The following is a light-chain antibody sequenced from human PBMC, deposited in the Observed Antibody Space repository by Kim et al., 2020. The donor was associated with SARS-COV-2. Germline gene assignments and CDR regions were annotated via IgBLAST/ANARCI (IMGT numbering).Light chain of an antibody. J-gene: IGLJ7*01. CDR1: QLGDKY. Sequence: SYELTQPPSVSVSAGQTASITCSGHQLGDKYAFWYQKKPGQSPILLIYQHTKRPSGIPGRFSGFSSGNTATLTIAGTQAVDEGDYYCQAWDSNTAIFGGGTQLIVL. CDR3: QAWDSNTAI. V-gene: IGLV3-1*01. CDR2: QHT.